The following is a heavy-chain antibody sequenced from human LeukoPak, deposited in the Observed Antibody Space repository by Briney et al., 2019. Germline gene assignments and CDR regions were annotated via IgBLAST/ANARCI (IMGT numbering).Heavy chain of an antibody. Sequence: GESLKISCKGSGYSFTSYWISWVRQMPGKGLEWMGRIDPSDSYTNYSPSSQGHVTISADKSISTAYLQWSSLKASDTAMYYCARHGDGYNYDFDYWGQGTLVTVSS. J-gene: IGHJ4*02. V-gene: IGHV5-10-1*01. CDR1: GYSFTSYW. CDR2: IDPSDSYT. D-gene: IGHD5-24*01. CDR3: ARHGDGYNYDFDY.